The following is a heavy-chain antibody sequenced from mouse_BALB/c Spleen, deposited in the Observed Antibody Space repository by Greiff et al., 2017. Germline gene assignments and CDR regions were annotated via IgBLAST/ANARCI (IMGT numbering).Heavy chain of an antibody. CDR3: ANSEDYDEGGYAMDY. CDR2: ISSGSSTI. D-gene: IGHD2-4*01. Sequence: EVQLVESGGGLVQPGGSRKLSCAASGFTFSSFGMHWVRQAPEKGLEWVAYISSGSSTIYYADTVKGRFTISKDNPKNTLFLQMTSLRSEDTAMYYCANSEDYDEGGYAMDYWGQGTSVTVSS. V-gene: IGHV5-17*02. J-gene: IGHJ4*01. CDR1: GFTFSSFG.